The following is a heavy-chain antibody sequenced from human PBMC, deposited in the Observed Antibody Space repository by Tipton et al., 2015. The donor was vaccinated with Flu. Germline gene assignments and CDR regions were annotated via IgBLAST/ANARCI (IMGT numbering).Heavy chain of an antibody. D-gene: IGHD1-1*01. Sequence: SLRLSCAASGFTFSSYSMNWVRQAPGKGLEWVSSISSSSSYIYYADSVKGRFTISRDNAKNSLYLQMNSLRAEDTAVYYCARAAGTRPYYYYYMDVWGKGTTATVSS. CDR3: ARAAGTRPYYYYYMDV. CDR1: GFTFSSYS. J-gene: IGHJ6*03. CDR2: ISSSSSYI. V-gene: IGHV3-21*01.